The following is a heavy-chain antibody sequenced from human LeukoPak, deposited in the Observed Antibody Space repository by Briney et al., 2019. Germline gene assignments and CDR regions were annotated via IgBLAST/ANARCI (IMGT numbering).Heavy chain of an antibody. J-gene: IGHJ6*04. D-gene: IGHD3-10*02. CDR1: GFTFSSYE. CDR3: AELGITMIGGV. CDR2: ISSSGSTI. Sequence: GGSLRLSCAASGFTFSSYEMNWVPQAPGKGLEWVSYISSSGSTIYYADSVKGRFTISRDNANNSLYLQMNSLRAEDTAVYYCAELGITMIGGVWGKGTTVTISS. V-gene: IGHV3-48*03.